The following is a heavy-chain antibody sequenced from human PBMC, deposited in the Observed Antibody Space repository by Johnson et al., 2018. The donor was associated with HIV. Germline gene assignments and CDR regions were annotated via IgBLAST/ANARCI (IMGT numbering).Heavy chain of an antibody. D-gene: IGHD3-22*01. Sequence: VQLVESGGGVVQPGRSLRLSCAASGFTFDDYAMYWVRQGPGKGLEWVSGISWNSGSIGYAYSVKGRFTISRDNSRNTMYLQMNSLRAEDTAVYYCAKERGYDSSGYNRWYVPDAFDIWGQGTMVTVSS. CDR1: GFTFDDYA. V-gene: IGHV3-9*01. CDR2: ISWNSGSI. J-gene: IGHJ3*02. CDR3: AKERGYDSSGYNRWYVPDAFDI.